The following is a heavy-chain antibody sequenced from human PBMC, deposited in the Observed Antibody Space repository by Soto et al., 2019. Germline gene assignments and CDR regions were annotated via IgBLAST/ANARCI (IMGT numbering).Heavy chain of an antibody. CDR2: ISAYNGNT. J-gene: IGHJ4*02. V-gene: IGHV1-18*01. CDR1: GYTFTSYG. CDR3: AGDGGDVRRPPFDY. Sequence: GASVKVSCKASGYTFTSYGISWVRQAPGQGLEWMGWISAYNGNTNYAQKLQGRFTISRDNSKNTLYLQMNSLRAEDTAVYYCAGDGGDVRRPPFDYWGQGTLVTVSS. D-gene: IGHD3-10*01.